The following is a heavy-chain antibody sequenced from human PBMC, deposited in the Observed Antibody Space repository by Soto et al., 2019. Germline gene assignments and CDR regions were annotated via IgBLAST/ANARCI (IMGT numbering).Heavy chain of an antibody. CDR1: GFTFSSYG. CDR2: ISYDGSNK. Sequence: QVQLVESGGGVVQPGRSLRLSCAASGFTFSSYGMHWVRQAPGKGLEWVAVISYDGSNKYYADSVKGRFTISRDNSKNTLYLQMNSLRAEDTAVYYCARGGSGRYEDVDYWGQGTLVTVSS. V-gene: IGHV3-30*03. CDR3: ARGGSGRYEDVDY. J-gene: IGHJ4*02. D-gene: IGHD6-19*01.